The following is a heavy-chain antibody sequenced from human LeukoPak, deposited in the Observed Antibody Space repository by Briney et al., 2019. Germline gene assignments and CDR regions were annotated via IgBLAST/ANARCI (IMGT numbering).Heavy chain of an antibody. D-gene: IGHD6-19*01. CDR2: ISGSGGST. Sequence: GGSLRLSCAASGFTFSSYAMSWVRQAPGKGLEWVSAISGSGGSTYYADSVKGRFTISRDNSKNTLYLQMNSLRAEDTAVYYWAKRYCSGWYRNGYFCYWGQGTLVNGSS. CDR3: AKRYCSGWYRNGYFCY. V-gene: IGHV3-23*01. J-gene: IGHJ4*02. CDR1: GFTFSSYA.